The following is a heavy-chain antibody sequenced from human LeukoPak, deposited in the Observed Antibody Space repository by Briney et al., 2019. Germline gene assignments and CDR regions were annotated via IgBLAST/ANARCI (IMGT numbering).Heavy chain of an antibody. CDR1: GYTFTSYG. D-gene: IGHD2-2*01. CDR2: ISAYNGNT. CDR3: ARGFVVVPAAPGGFDY. V-gene: IGHV1-18*01. Sequence: ASVKVSCKASGYTFTSYGITWVRQAPGQGLEWMGWISAYNGNTNYAQKLQGRVTMTRDTSTSTVYMELSSLRSEDTAVYYCARGFVVVPAAPGGFDYWGQGTLVTVSS. J-gene: IGHJ4*02.